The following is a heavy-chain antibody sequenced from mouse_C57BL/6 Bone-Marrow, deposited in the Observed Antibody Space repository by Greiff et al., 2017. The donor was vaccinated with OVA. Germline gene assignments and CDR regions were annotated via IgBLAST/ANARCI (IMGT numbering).Heavy chain of an antibody. CDR2: IYPGSGNT. J-gene: IGHJ2*01. V-gene: IGHV1-76*01. CDR1: GYTFTDYY. CDR3: ARMGQLSLQPCDY. D-gene: IGHD3-2*02. Sequence: QVQLKQSGAELVRPGASVKLSCKASGYTFTDYYINWVKQRPGQGLEWIARIYPGSGNTYYNEKVKGKATLTAAKSYSTAYMQLSSLTSQDSAVYVSARMGQLSLQPCDYWGQGTTLTVSS.